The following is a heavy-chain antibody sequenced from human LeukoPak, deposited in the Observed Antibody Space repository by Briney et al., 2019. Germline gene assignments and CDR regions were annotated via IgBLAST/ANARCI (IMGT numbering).Heavy chain of an antibody. CDR3: ARAVVHFDY. Sequence: SETLSLTRTVSGGSISSYYWSWIRQPPGKGLEWIGYIYYSGSTNYNPSLKSRVTISVDTSKNQFSLKLSSVTAADTAVYYCARAVVHFDYWGQGTLVTVSS. CDR1: GGSISSYY. CDR2: IYYSGST. J-gene: IGHJ4*02. V-gene: IGHV4-59*12. D-gene: IGHD2-2*01.